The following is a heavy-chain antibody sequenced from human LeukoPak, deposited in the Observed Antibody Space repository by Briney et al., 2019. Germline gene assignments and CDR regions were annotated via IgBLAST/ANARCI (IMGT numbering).Heavy chain of an antibody. CDR2: ISGSGGST. D-gene: IGHD3-22*01. CDR1: GFTFSSYA. V-gene: IGHV3-23*01. J-gene: IGHJ4*02. Sequence: GGSLRLSCAASGFTFSSYAMSWVRQAPGKGLEWVSAISGSGGSTYYADSVKGRFTISRDNSKNTLYLRMNSLRAEDTAVYYCAARWGYSSGDYWGQGTLVTVSS. CDR3: AARWGYSSGDY.